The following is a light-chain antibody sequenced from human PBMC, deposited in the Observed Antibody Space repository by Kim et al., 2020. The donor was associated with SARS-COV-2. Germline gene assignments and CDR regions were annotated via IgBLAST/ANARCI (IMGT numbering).Light chain of an antibody. CDR2: GAS. CDR1: QSVSSTY. J-gene: IGKJ1*01. CDR3: QQYSSSPAT. Sequence: SPGERATLSCRASQSVSSTYLARYQQKPGQAPRLLIYGASSRATGIPDRFSGSGSGTDFTLTITRLEPEDFAVYYCQQYSSSPATFGQGTKVDIK. V-gene: IGKV3-20*01.